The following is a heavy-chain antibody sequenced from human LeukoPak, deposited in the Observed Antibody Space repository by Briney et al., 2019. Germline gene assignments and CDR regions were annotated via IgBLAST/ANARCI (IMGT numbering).Heavy chain of an antibody. D-gene: IGHD3-10*01. CDR3: ASFPNYYGSGSYSY. Sequence: GGSLRLSCAASGFTFSSYSMNWVRQAPGKGLEWVSSISSSSSCIYYADSVKGRFTISRDNAKNSLYLQMNSLRAEDTAVYYCASFPNYYGSGSYSYWGQGTLVTVSS. CDR1: GFTFSSYS. V-gene: IGHV3-21*01. CDR2: ISSSSSCI. J-gene: IGHJ4*02.